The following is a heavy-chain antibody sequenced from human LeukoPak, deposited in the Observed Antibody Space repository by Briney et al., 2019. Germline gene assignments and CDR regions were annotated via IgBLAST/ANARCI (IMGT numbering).Heavy chain of an antibody. CDR2: TSNSGRSV. Sequence: GGSLRLSCAASGFTFSSYEINWVRQAPGKGLEWISYTSNSGRSVYYGDSVKGRFTVSRDNAQSSVYLQMNSLRAEDTAVYYCAREHIRSGSYELDYWGQGTLVTVSS. CDR1: GFTFSSYE. J-gene: IGHJ4*02. D-gene: IGHD3-10*01. CDR3: AREHIRSGSYELDY. V-gene: IGHV3-48*03.